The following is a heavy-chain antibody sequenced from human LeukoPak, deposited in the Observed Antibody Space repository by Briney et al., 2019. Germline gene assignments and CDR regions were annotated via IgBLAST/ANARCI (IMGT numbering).Heavy chain of an antibody. D-gene: IGHD3-10*01. V-gene: IGHV4-59*01. CDR1: GGSISSYY. J-gene: IGHJ5*02. CDR2: IYYSGST. CDR3: ARGRVWFGELSWFDP. Sequence: SETLSLTCTVSGGSISSYYWSWIRQPPGKGLEWIGYIYYSGSTNYNPSLKSRVTISVDTSKNQFSLKLSSVTAADTAVYYCARGRVWFGELSWFDPWGQGTLVTVSS.